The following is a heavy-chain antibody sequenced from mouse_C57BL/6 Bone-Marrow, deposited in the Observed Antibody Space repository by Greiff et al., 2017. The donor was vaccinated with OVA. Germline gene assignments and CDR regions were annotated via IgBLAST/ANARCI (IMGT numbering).Heavy chain of an antibody. D-gene: IGHD2-4*01. CDR2: FHPYNDDT. CDR3: ARPGDYDEDWFAY. J-gene: IGHJ3*01. CDR1: GYTFTTYP. V-gene: IGHV1-47*01. Sequence: VQLQQSGAELVKPGASVKMSCKASGYTFTTYPIEWMKQNHGKSLEWIGNFHPYNDDTKYNEKFKGKATLTVEKSSSTVDLELSRLTSDDSAVYYCARPGDYDEDWFAYWGQGTLVTVSA.